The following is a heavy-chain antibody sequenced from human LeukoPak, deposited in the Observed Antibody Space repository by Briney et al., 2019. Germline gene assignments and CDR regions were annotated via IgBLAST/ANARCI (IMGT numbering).Heavy chain of an antibody. CDR1: GYTFTGYY. D-gene: IGHD2-15*01. V-gene: IGHV1-2*02. CDR3: ARDQYCSGGSGYLF. Sequence: ASVKVSCKASGYTFTGYYMHWVRQAPGQGLEWMGWINPNSGGTNYAQKFQGRVTMTRDTSISTAYMELSRLRSDDTAVYYCARDQYCSGGSGYLFWGQGTLVTVSS. CDR2: INPNSGGT. J-gene: IGHJ4*02.